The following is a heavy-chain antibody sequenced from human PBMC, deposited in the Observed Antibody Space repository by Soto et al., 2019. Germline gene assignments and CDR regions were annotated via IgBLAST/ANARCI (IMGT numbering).Heavy chain of an antibody. V-gene: IGHV2-5*01. CDR3: AYSGQWLGPTV. Sequence: GPTLVNPTQTLTLTCTFSGFSLSTSEVGVGWIRQPPGKALEWLALIYWNDDNRYSPSLKSRLTITKDTSKTQVVLTMTSMDPVDTATYYCAYSGQWLGPTVWGRGTLVTVSS. CDR1: GFSLSTSEVG. CDR2: IYWNDDN. J-gene: IGHJ4*02. D-gene: IGHD6-19*01.